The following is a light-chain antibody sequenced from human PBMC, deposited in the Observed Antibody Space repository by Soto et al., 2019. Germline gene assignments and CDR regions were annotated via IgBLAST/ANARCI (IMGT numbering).Light chain of an antibody. CDR2: DVS. CDR3: CSFTTSSALV. V-gene: IGLV2-14*03. J-gene: IGLJ2*01. Sequence: QSALTQPASVSGSPGQSITISCTGTNSDIGYYNFVSWYQHHPGKAPKLMIYDVSNRPSGVSNRFSGSKSGNTASLTISGLQAEDEADYYCCSFTTSSALVFGGGTKLTVL. CDR1: NSDIGYYNF.